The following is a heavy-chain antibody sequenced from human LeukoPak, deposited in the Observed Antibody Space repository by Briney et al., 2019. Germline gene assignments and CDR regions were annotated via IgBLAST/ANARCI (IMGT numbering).Heavy chain of an antibody. Sequence: SGGSLRLSRAASGFTFSDYYMSWIRQAPGKGLEWVSYISSSGSTTYYADSVKGRFTISRDNAKNSLYLQMNSLRAEDTAVYYCARDSSYSGYGYFDYWGQGTLVTVSS. CDR2: ISSSGSTT. CDR1: GFTFSDYY. J-gene: IGHJ4*02. CDR3: ARDSSYSGYGYFDY. D-gene: IGHD5-12*01. V-gene: IGHV3-11*01.